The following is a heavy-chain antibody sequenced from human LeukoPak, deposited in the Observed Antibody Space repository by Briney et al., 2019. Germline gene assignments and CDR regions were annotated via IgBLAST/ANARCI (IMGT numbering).Heavy chain of an antibody. CDR1: IASIRDSY. CDR3: ARGLATPATMPTYMDV. D-gene: IGHD2-2*01. CDR2: IDNSGIT. Sequence: SQSLSLTISLSIASIRDSYWHWIGKPPGKGLSGIGSIDNSGITNYDAPPKSRATIHLDTFKNHFSLKVTSMTPADTAVCYCARGLATPATMPTYMDVWGKGTTVIDSS. V-gene: IGHV4-59*01. J-gene: IGHJ6*03.